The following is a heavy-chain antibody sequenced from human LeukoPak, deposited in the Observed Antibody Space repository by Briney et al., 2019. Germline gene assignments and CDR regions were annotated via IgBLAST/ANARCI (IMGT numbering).Heavy chain of an antibody. D-gene: IGHD3-22*01. J-gene: IGHJ6*02. V-gene: IGHV1-69*04. CDR2: IIPILGIA. CDR3: AREYYYDSSGITSYYYYGMDV. CDR1: GGTFSSYA. Sequence: SVKVSCKASGGTFSSYAISWVRQAPGQGLEWMGRIIPILGIANYAQKFQGRVTTTADKSTSTAYMELSSLRSEDTAVYYCAREYYYDSSGITSYYYYGMDVWGQGTTVTVSS.